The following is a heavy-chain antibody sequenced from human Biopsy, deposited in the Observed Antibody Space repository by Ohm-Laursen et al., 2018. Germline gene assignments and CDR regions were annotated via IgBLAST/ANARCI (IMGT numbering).Heavy chain of an antibody. CDR1: GYSFTKYY. D-gene: IGHD3-9*01. Sequence: ASVKVSCKASGYSFTKYYINWVRQAPGQGLEWMGIINSTGGTTSYAEKFQSRVTLTRDTSTGTVYLELNSLIYEDTALYYCARDETGSSVFGPYYYGMDVWGQGTTVTVSS. CDR3: ARDETGSSVFGPYYYGMDV. V-gene: IGHV1-46*01. CDR2: INSTGGTT. J-gene: IGHJ6*02.